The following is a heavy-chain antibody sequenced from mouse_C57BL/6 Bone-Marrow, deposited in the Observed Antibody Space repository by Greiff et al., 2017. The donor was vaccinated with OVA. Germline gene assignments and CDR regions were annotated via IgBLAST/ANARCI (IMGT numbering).Heavy chain of an antibody. J-gene: IGHJ3*01. CDR3: ARENYYSNYVWFDY. CDR1: GYSFTSGYF. Sequence: EVQLQESGPGLVKPSQSLSLTCSVTGYSFTSGYFWNWIRQFPGNKLEWMGYISYDGSNNYNPSLKNRISITRDTSKNQFFLKLNSVTTEDTATYYCARENYYSNYVWFDYWGQGTLVTVSA. CDR2: ISYDGSN. D-gene: IGHD2-5*01. V-gene: IGHV3-6*01.